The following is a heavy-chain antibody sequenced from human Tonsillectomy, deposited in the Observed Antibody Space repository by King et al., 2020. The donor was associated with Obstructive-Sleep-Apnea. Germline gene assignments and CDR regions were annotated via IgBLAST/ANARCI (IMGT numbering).Heavy chain of an antibody. V-gene: IGHV3-33*01. CDR3: ARGSGPRYYYGLDV. CDR2: IWYDGSNE. CDR1: GFTFSSYG. Sequence: VQLVESGGGVVQPGRSLRLSCAASGFTFSSYGMHWVRQAPGKGLEWVAVIWYDGSNEYYADSVKGRFTISRDNSKNTLYLQMDSPRAEDTAVYYCARGSGPRYYYGLDVWGQGTTVTVS. D-gene: IGHD2-8*02. J-gene: IGHJ6*02.